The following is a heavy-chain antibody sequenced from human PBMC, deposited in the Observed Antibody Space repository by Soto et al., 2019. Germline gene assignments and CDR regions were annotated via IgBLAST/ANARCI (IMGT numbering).Heavy chain of an antibody. J-gene: IGHJ6*02. CDR1: GYTFTSYY. Sequence: QVQLVQSGAEVKKPGASLKVSCKASGYTFTSYYMHWVRQAPGQGLEWMGIINPSGASTSYAQKFQGRVTMTRDTSTSPVYMELSSLRSADTDVYYCARNPQSVYDFSYYYYGMDVWGQGTTVTVSS. V-gene: IGHV1-46*01. CDR3: ARNPQSVYDFSYYYYGMDV. CDR2: INPSGAST. D-gene: IGHD5-12*01.